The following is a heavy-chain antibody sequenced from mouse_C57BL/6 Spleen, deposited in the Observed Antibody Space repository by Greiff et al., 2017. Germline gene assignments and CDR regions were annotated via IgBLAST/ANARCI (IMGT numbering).Heavy chain of an antibody. V-gene: IGHV7-3*01. J-gene: IGHJ2*01. CDR3: ARYRDYGSGTGYFDY. CDR1: GFTFTDYY. Sequence: EVQRVQSGGGLVQPGGSLSLSCAASGFTFTDYYMSWVRQPPGKALEWLGFIRNKANGYTTEYSGSVKGRFTISRDTSQSILYLQMNALRAEDSATYDCARYRDYGSGTGYFDYWGQGTTLTVSS. CDR2: IRNKANGYTT. D-gene: IGHD1-1*01.